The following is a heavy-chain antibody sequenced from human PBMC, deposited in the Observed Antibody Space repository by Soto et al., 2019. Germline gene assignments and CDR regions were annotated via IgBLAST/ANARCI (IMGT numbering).Heavy chain of an antibody. D-gene: IGHD2-8*01. J-gene: IGHJ4*02. V-gene: IGHV3-23*01. CDR3: ARGGGYCTPTSCAIDS. CDR1: RFDFSSYE. Sequence: LGGSLRLSCVASRFDFSSYEMSWVRQAAGKGLEWVSRVSLTGDRTNYAGSVKGRFTVSRDNFKNALYLEMDSLRPDDTAIYYCARGGGYCTPTSCAIDSWGRGTPVTVSS. CDR2: VSLTGDRT.